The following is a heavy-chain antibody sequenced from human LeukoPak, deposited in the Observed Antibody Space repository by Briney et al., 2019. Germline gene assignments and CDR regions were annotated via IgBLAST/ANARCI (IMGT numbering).Heavy chain of an antibody. CDR3: ARVVGQGTAMPSRDFFDY. CDR1: GYTFTDYW. CDR2: IKPTTGRT. J-gene: IGHJ4*02. D-gene: IGHD5-18*01. Sequence: ASVKVSCKASGYTFTDYWIHWVRQAPGQGLEWMGWIKPTTGRTDSAQKFQGRFTVTRDTSISTVYMDLSSLRSDDTAIYYCARVVGQGTAMPSRDFFDYWGQGTLVTVSS. V-gene: IGHV1-2*02.